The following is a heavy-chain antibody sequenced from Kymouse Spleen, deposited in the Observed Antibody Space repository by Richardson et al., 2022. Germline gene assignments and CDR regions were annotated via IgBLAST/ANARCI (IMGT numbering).Heavy chain of an antibody. D-gene: IGHD1-7*01. V-gene: IGHV3-9*01. CDR3: AITGTTNY. Sequence: EVQLVESGGGLVQPGRSLRLSCAASGFTFDDYAMHWVRQAPGKGLEWVSGISWNSGSIGYADSVKGRFTISRDNAKNSLYLQMNSLRAEDTALYYCAITGTTNYWGQGTLVTVSS. CDR1: GFTFDDYA. CDR2: ISWNSGSI. J-gene: IGHJ4*02.